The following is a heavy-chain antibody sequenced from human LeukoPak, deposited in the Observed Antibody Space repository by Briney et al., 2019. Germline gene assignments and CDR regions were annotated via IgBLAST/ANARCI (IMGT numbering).Heavy chain of an antibody. CDR3: ARGPTLSPPWYYDFWSGPYYYYMDV. Sequence: SQTLSLTCTVSGGSISSGSYYWSWIRQPAGKGLEWIGRIYTSGSTNYNPSLKSRVTISVDTSKNQFSLQLNSVTPEDTAVYYCARGPTLSPPWYYDFWSGPYYYYMDVWGKGTTVTVSS. J-gene: IGHJ6*03. D-gene: IGHD3-3*01. V-gene: IGHV4-61*02. CDR1: GGSISSGSYY. CDR2: IYTSGST.